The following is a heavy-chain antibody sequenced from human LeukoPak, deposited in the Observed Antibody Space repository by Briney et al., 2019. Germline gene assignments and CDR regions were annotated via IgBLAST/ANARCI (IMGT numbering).Heavy chain of an antibody. V-gene: IGHV3-30-3*01. CDR3: AKWGDYDILTGYYVSDF. D-gene: IGHD3-9*01. CDR1: GFTFSSYA. J-gene: IGHJ4*02. Sequence: GGSLRLSCAASGFTFSSYAMHWVRQAPGKGLEWVAVISYDGSNKYYADSVKGRFTISRDNSKNTLYVEMNTLRAEDTAVYYCAKWGDYDILTGYYVSDFWGQGTLVTVSS. CDR2: ISYDGSNK.